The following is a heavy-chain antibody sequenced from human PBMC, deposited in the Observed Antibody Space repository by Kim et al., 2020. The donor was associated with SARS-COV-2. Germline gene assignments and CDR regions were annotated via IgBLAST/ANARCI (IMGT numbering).Heavy chain of an antibody. CDR2: INHSGST. CDR1: GGSFSGYY. J-gene: IGHJ6*02. V-gene: IGHV4-34*01. Sequence: SETLSLTCAVYGGSFSGYYWSWIRQPPGKGLEWIGEINHSGSTNYNPSLKSRVTISVDTSKNQFSLKLSSVTAADTAVYYCASLPYYYYYGMDVWGQGTTVTVSS. CDR3: ASLPYYYYYGMDV.